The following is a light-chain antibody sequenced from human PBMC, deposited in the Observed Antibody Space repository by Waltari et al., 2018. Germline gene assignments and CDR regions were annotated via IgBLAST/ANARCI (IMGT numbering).Light chain of an antibody. V-gene: IGLV3-21*02. CDR1: NIGSES. Sequence: SYVLTQPPSVSVAPGQTARLTCGGNNIGSESVHWYQQKPGQAPVLVVYDDGDRPSGIPERFPGSNSGNTATLTINRVEAGDEADYYCQVWDSSSDHLVVFGGGTKLTVL. J-gene: IGLJ2*01. CDR3: QVWDSSSDHLVV. CDR2: DDG.